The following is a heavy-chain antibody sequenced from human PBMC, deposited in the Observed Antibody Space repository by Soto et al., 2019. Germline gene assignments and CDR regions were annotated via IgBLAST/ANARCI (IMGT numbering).Heavy chain of an antibody. CDR3: ARGYGRHFHL. D-gene: IGHD3-10*01. Sequence: SETLSLTCAVYGGSFSGYYWNWIRQPPGKGLEWIGEINHSGSTNYNPSLKSRVTISVDTSKNQFSLKLSSVTAADTAVYYCARGYGRHFHLWGQGTLVTVS. J-gene: IGHJ4*02. CDR1: GGSFSGYY. CDR2: INHSGST. V-gene: IGHV4-34*01.